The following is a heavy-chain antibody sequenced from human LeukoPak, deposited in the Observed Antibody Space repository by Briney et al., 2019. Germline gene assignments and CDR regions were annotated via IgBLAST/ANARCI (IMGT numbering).Heavy chain of an antibody. V-gene: IGHV4-59*01. J-gene: IGHJ4*02. CDR1: GDSISDYD. CDR2: IYYSGST. CDR3: ARASVVAATRFDY. Sequence: PSETLSLTCTVSGDSISDYDWSWIRQPPGKGLEWIGYIYYSGSTNYNPSLKSRVTISVDTSKNQFSLKLSSVTAADTAVYYCARASVVAATRFDYWGQGTLVTVSS. D-gene: IGHD2-15*01.